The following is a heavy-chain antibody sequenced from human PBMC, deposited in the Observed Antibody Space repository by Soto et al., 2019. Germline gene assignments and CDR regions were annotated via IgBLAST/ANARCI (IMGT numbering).Heavy chain of an antibody. Sequence: GGSLRLSCTASGFTFGDYAMSWFRQAPGKGLEWVGFIRSKAYGGTTKYAASVKGRFTISRDDSKSIAQLQMNSLKTEDTAVYYCTREVTLARYYYYYGMDVWGQGTTVTVSS. D-gene: IGHD5-18*01. V-gene: IGHV3-49*03. CDR1: GFTFGDYA. CDR2: IRSKAYGGTT. J-gene: IGHJ6*02. CDR3: TREVTLARYYYYYGMDV.